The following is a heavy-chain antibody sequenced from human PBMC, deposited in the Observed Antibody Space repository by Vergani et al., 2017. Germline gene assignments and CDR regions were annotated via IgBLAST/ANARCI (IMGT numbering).Heavy chain of an antibody. J-gene: IGHJ3*02. CDR3: ARGSPGGLQGSNDAFDI. Sequence: QVQLQESGPGLVKPSQTLSLTCTVSGGSISSGGYYWSWIRQHPGKGLEWIGYIYYSGSTYYNPSLKSRVTISVDTAKNQFSLKLSSVTAADTAVYYCARGSPGGLQGSNDAFDIWGQGTMVTVSA. V-gene: IGHV4-31*03. CDR2: IYYSGST. D-gene: IGHD3-10*01. CDR1: GGSISSGGYY.